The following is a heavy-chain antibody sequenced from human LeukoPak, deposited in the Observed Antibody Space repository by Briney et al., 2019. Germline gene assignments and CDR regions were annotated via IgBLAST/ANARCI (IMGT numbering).Heavy chain of an antibody. Sequence: GASVKVSCKASGYTFTGYYMHWVRQAPGQGLEWMGWINTNTGKPTYVQGFRGRFDFSLDTSVSTAYLQISSLQTEDTAVYYCARSGADNWNYEFDYWGQGTLVTVSS. J-gene: IGHJ4*02. V-gene: IGHV7-4-1*02. CDR1: GYTFTGYY. D-gene: IGHD1-7*01. CDR3: ARSGADNWNYEFDY. CDR2: INTNTGKP.